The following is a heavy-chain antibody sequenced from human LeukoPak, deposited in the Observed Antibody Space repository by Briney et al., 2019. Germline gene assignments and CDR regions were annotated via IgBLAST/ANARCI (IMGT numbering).Heavy chain of an antibody. CDR2: SNQDGSER. V-gene: IGHV3-7*01. J-gene: IGHJ4*02. Sequence: GGSLRLSCAGSGFPFTSYCMNWVRQAPGKGLEWVANSNQDGSERYYADSEKVRFTLSRDNSENSENVQMPNPRAEDTAVYYCATLDWGNLDFWGQGPQVHVSS. CDR3: ATLDWGNLDF. CDR1: GFPFTSYC. D-gene: IGHD7-27*01.